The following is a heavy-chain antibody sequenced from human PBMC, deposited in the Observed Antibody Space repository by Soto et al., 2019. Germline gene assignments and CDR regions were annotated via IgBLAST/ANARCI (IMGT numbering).Heavy chain of an antibody. V-gene: IGHV1-69*06. CDR1: GYSFQSYA. Sequence: GASVKGSCKASGYSFQSYAIHWVRQAPGQGLEYMGRIIPSYDRTKYAQKFQGRLTVTADMYTSTVYMELSSLRSEETAVYYCARDPTNDYGDDTCDYWGQGTKVTVS. CDR3: ARDPTNDYGDDTCDY. CDR2: IIPSYDRT. J-gene: IGHJ4*02. D-gene: IGHD4-17*01.